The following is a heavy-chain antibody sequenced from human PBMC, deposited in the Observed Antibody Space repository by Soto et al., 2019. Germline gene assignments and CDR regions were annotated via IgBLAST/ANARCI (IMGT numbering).Heavy chain of an antibody. CDR1: GFSFSNYA. J-gene: IGHJ4*02. CDR3: AREGGNGYSYGYSFDY. CDR2: MSHDGSSS. Sequence: GGSLRLSCAASGFSFSNYAMHWVRQTPDKGLEWVAVMSHDGSSSFYADSVKGRFTISRDNSKTTLYLQMNSLSTEDTAVYYCAREGGNGYSYGYSFDYWGQGTQVTVSS. V-gene: IGHV3-30-3*01. D-gene: IGHD5-18*01.